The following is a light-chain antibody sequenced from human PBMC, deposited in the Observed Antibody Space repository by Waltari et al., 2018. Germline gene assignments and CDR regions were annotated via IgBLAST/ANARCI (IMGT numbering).Light chain of an antibody. CDR3: GTWDSTLSSWV. CDR2: DNN. CDR1: SSNIGNNY. Sequence: QSVLTQPPSLSATPGQKVTISCSGSSSNIGNNYVSWYQHLPGTAPKVFIYDNNRRPSGIPDRFSGSKSGTSATLGITGLQIGDEADYYCGTWDSTLSSWVFGGGTRLTVL. V-gene: IGLV1-51*01. J-gene: IGLJ3*02.